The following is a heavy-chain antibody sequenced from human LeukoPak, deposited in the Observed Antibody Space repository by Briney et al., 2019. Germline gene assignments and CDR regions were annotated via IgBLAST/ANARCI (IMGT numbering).Heavy chain of an antibody. Sequence: NPSETLSLTCTVSGGSISSYYWSWIRQPPGKGLEWIGYIYYSGSTNYNPSLKSRVTISVDTSKNQFSLKLSSVTAADTAVYYCARHTVRDDYWGQGTLVTVSS. D-gene: IGHD4-11*01. V-gene: IGHV4-59*08. CDR2: IYYSGST. CDR1: GGSISSYY. J-gene: IGHJ4*02. CDR3: ARHTVRDDY.